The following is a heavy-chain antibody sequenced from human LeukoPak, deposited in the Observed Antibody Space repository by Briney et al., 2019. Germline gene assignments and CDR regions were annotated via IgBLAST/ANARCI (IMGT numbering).Heavy chain of an antibody. Sequence: SETLSLTCTVSGGSISNYFWTWIRQPPGKGLEWIGYNYTSGNTNYNPSLESRVTMSVDTSKNQFSLRLNSVTAADTAVYYCTRGFLQIDYWGQGTLVTVSS. CDR3: TRGFLQIDY. J-gene: IGHJ4*02. CDR1: GGSISNYF. CDR2: NYTSGNT. V-gene: IGHV4-4*09.